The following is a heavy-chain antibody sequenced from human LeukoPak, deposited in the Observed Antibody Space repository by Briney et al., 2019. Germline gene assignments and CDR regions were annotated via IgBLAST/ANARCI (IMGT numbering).Heavy chain of an antibody. Sequence: SETLSLTCTVSSHSISSGYYWGWLRPPPGKGLEWIGSIFHTGRSLYNPSLESRVSISVDTSKNQFSLKLKCMTAVDTAVYYCARVGYDVSGDHASGWFDPWGQGTLVTVSS. CDR3: ARVGYDVSGDHASGWFDP. V-gene: IGHV4-38-2*02. D-gene: IGHD2-21*02. J-gene: IGHJ5*02. CDR1: SHSISSGYY. CDR2: IFHTGRS.